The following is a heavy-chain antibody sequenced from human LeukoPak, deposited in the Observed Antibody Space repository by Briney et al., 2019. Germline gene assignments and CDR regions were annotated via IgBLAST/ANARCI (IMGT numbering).Heavy chain of an antibody. V-gene: IGHV3-11*01. CDR1: GFTFSDYY. J-gene: IGHJ4*02. Sequence: GGSLRLSCAASGFTFSDYYMSWLRQAPGKGLEWVSYISSSGSTIYYADSVKGRFTISRDNAKNSLYLQMNSLRAEDTAVYYCARGEYYDSSGYRAPYDYWGQGTLVTVSS. CDR3: ARGEYYDSSGYRAPYDY. CDR2: ISSSGSTI. D-gene: IGHD3-22*01.